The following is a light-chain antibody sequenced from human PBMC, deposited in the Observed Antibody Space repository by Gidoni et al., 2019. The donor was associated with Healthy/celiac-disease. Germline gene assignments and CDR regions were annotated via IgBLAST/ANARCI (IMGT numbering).Light chain of an antibody. CDR2: EGS. Sequence: ALTQPASVSGSPGQSITISCTGTSSDVWCYNLVPWYQQHPGKAPNLMIYEGSKRPSGVSNRFSGSKSGNTASLTISGLQAEDEADYYCCSYAGSSTFVVFGGGTKLTVL. CDR3: CSYAGSSTFVV. J-gene: IGLJ2*01. CDR1: SSDVWCYNL. V-gene: IGLV2-23*01.